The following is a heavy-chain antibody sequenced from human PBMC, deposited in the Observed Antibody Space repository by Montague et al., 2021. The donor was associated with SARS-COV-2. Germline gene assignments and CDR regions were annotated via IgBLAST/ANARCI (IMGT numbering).Heavy chain of an antibody. V-gene: IGHV4-39*01. CDR1: GGSISSSSYY. D-gene: IGHD3-22*01. CDR2: IYYSGST. J-gene: IGHJ3*02. CDR3: ARFPTSYYYDSKAAPATPDAFDI. Sequence: SETLSLTCTVSGGSISSSSYYWGWIRQPPGKGLEWIGSIYYSGSTYYNPSLKSRVTIPVDTSKNQLSLKLSSVTAADTAVYCCARFPTSYYYDSKAAPATPDAFDIWGQGTMVTVSS.